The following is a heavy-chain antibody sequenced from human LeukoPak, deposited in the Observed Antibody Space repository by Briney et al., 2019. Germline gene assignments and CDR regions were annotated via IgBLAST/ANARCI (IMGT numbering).Heavy chain of an antibody. CDR1: GFTFSSYE. J-gene: IGHJ3*02. Sequence: GGSLRLSCAASGFTFSSYEMNWVRQAPGKGLEWVSHSSSSGSTIYYAGSVKGRFTISRDNAKNSLYLQMNSLRAEDTAVYYCARDGPLNYYDSSGYYGSNAFDIWGQGTMVTVSS. V-gene: IGHV3-48*03. CDR3: ARDGPLNYYDSSGYYGSNAFDI. CDR2: SSSSGSTI. D-gene: IGHD3-22*01.